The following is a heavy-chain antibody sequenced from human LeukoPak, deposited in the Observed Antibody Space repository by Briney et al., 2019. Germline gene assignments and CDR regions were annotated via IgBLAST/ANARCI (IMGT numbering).Heavy chain of an antibody. CDR2: LYTGGDT. J-gene: IGHJ4*02. V-gene: IGHV3-53*01. Sequence: PGGSLRLSCAVSGFTVSAHYMSWVRQAPGKGLECVSFLYTGGDTYYADSVKGRFTISRDNSKNTLYLQMNSLRAEDTAVYYCAKDQPWLVQTFDYWGQGTLVTVSS. CDR1: GFTVSAHY. CDR3: AKDQPWLVQTFDY. D-gene: IGHD6-19*01.